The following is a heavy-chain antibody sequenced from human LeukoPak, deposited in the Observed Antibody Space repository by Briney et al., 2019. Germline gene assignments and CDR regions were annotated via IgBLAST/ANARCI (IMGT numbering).Heavy chain of an antibody. Sequence: SETLSLTCAVYGGSFSGYYWSWIRQPPGKGLEWIGEINHSGSTNYNPSLKSRVTISVDTSKNQFSLKLSSVTAADTAVYYCARSVGRRYFDWLLSPYYFDYWGQGTLVTVSS. D-gene: IGHD3-9*01. J-gene: IGHJ4*02. V-gene: IGHV4-34*01. CDR1: GGSFSGYY. CDR2: INHSGST. CDR3: ARSVGRRYFDWLLSPYYFDY.